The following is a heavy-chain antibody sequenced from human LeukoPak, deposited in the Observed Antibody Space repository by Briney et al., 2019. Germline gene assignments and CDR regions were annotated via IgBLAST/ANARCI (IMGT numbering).Heavy chain of an antibody. CDR3: ARYYEDAFDI. J-gene: IGHJ3*02. CDR2: IYTSGST. Sequence: SETLSLTCAVSAGSISTYYWSWIRQPAGKGLEWIGRIYTSGSTNYNPSLKSRVIMSADTSKNQFSLKLSSVTAPDTAVYFCARYYEDAFDIWGQGTMVTVPS. CDR1: AGSISTYY. D-gene: IGHD3-16*01. V-gene: IGHV4-59*10.